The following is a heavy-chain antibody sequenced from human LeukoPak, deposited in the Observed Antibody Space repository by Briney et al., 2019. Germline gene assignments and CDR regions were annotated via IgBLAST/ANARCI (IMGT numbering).Heavy chain of an antibody. CDR1: GGSISSYY. D-gene: IGHD3-10*01. J-gene: IGHJ6*03. CDR3: ARGDGSGSHYMDV. V-gene: IGHV4-59*01. Sequence: SETLSLTCTVSGGSISSYYWSWIRQPPGKGLEWIGYIYYSGSTNYNPSLKSRVTISVDTSKNQFSLKLSSVTAADTAVYYCARGDGSGSHYMDVWGEGTTVTVSS. CDR2: IYYSGST.